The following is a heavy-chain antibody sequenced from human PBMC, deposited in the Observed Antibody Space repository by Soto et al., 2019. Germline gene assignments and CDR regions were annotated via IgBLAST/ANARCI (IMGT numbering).Heavy chain of an antibody. J-gene: IGHJ4*02. V-gene: IGHV1-69*06. CDR3: ASLSGYCSSTSCYFDY. CDR2: IIPIFGTA. CDR1: GGTFSSYA. D-gene: IGHD2-2*01. Sequence: SVKVSCKASGGTFSSYAISWVRQAPGQGLEWMGGIIPIFGTANYAQKFQGRVTITADKSTSTAYMELSSLRSEDTAVYYCASLSGYCSSTSCYFDYWGQGTLVTVSS.